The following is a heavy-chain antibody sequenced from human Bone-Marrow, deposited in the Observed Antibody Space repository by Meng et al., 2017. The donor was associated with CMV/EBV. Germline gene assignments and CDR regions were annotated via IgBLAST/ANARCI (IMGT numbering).Heavy chain of an antibody. V-gene: IGHV3-15*01. CDR2: IKSKTDGGTT. D-gene: IGHD3-3*01. CDR1: GFTFSSYW. Sequence: GESLKISCAASGFTFSSYWMSWVRQAPGRGLEWVGRIKSKTDGGTTDYAAPVKGRFTISRDNSKNSLYLQMNSLRAEDTAVYYCSRDERSARADYWGQGTLVTVSS. CDR3: SRDERSARADY. J-gene: IGHJ4*02.